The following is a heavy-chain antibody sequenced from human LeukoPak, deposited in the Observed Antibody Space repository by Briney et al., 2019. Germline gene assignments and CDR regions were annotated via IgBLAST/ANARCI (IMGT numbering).Heavy chain of an antibody. J-gene: IGHJ4*02. CDR3: ATRIIAVAGMFVY. D-gene: IGHD6-19*01. Sequence: PSQTLSLTCTVSGGSISSGDYYWSWIRQPPGKGLEWIGYIYYSGSTYYNPSLKSRVTISVDTSKNQFSLKLSSVTAADTAVYSCATRIIAVAGMFVYWRQGTLVTVSS. CDR2: IYYSGST. V-gene: IGHV4-30-4*08. CDR1: GGSISSGDYY.